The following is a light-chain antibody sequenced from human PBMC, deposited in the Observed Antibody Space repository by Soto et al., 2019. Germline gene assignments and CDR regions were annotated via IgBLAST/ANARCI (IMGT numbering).Light chain of an antibody. V-gene: IGKV3-20*01. CDR2: GAS. Sequence: EIVLTQSPGTLSLSPGERATLSCRASRSVSSSYLAWYQQKPGQAPRLLIYGASSRATGIPDRFSGSGSGTDFTLTISRLEPEDFAVYYCQQYAPSRTFGQGTKVDIK. CDR1: RSVSSSY. J-gene: IGKJ1*01. CDR3: QQYAPSRT.